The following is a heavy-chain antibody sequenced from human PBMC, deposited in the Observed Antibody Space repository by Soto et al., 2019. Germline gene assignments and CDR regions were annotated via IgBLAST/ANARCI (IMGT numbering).Heavy chain of an antibody. CDR3: ARGQPGYCSGGACHTWFDS. J-gene: IGHJ5*01. CDR2: IYYGGST. CDR1: GDSISTDY. Sequence: SETLSLTCTVSGDSISTDYWSWIRQSPGKGLEWIGFIYYGGSTNYNPSLKSRVTISVDTPKNQFSLKLSSVIAADTAYYYCARGQPGYCSGGACHTWFDSCGQGTLVTVSS. V-gene: IGHV4-59*12. D-gene: IGHD2-15*01.